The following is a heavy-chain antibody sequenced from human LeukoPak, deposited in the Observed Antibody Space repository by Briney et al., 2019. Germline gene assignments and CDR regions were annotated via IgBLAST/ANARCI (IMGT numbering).Heavy chain of an antibody. Sequence: SETLSLTCTVSGGSISSYYWSWIRQPPGKGLEWIGYIYYSGSTNYNPSLKSRVTISVDTPKNQFSLKLSSVTAADTAVYYCARGPPGDYYYGMDVWGQGTTVTVSS. CDR3: ARGPPGDYYYGMDV. D-gene: IGHD4-17*01. V-gene: IGHV4-59*01. J-gene: IGHJ6*02. CDR2: IYYSGST. CDR1: GGSISSYY.